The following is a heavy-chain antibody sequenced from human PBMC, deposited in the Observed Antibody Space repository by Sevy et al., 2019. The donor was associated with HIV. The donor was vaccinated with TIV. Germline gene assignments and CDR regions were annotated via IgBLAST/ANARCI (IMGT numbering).Heavy chain of an antibody. Sequence: GGSLRLSCAASGFTFSNFGMHWVRQAAGKGLEWVANIKRDGSEKYYVASFKGRFTISRDNAKTSLYLQMNSLRVEDTAVYYCARDCSSASCLWGMDVWGQGTMVTVSS. CDR2: IKRDGSEK. CDR3: ARDCSSASCLWGMDV. CDR1: GFTFSNFG. D-gene: IGHD2-2*01. V-gene: IGHV3-7*03. J-gene: IGHJ6*02.